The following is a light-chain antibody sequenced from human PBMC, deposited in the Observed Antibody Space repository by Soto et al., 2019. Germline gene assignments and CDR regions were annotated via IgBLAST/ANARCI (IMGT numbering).Light chain of an antibody. CDR1: QSINNR. CDR2: KAS. Sequence: DIQMTQSPSTLSASVGDRVTITCRARQSINNRLVWYQQKPGIAPILLIYKASSVQSGVPSRFSGSGSGTEFNFTISSLQPADFATYYCQQYNTYPWTFGHGTKVEI. V-gene: IGKV1-5*03. CDR3: QQYNTYPWT. J-gene: IGKJ1*01.